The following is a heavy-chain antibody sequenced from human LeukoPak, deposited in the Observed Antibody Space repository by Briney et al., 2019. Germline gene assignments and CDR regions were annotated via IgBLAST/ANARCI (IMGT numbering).Heavy chain of an antibody. CDR1: GGSISSYY. Sequence: PSETLSLTCTVSGGSISSYYWSWIRQPPGKGLEWIGYIYYSGSTNYNPSLKSRVTISVDTSKNQFSLKLSSVTAADTAVYYCGRGVSSSGDFDYWGQGTLVTVSS. J-gene: IGHJ4*02. D-gene: IGHD6-6*01. V-gene: IGHV4-59*01. CDR3: GRGVSSSGDFDY. CDR2: IYYSGST.